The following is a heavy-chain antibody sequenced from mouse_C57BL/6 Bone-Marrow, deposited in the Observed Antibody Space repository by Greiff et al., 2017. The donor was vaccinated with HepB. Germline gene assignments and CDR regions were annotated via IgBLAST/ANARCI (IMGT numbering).Heavy chain of an antibody. CDR1: GYTFTSYG. J-gene: IGHJ3*01. D-gene: IGHD2-3*01. CDR2: IYPRSGNT. CDR3: QIYDGYLGAY. Sequence: QVQLQQSGAELARPGASVKLSCKASGYTFTSYGISWVKQRTGQGLEWIGEIYPRSGNTYYNEKFKSKATLTADKSSSTAYMELRSLTSEDSAVYFCQIYDGYLGAYWGQGTLVTVSA. V-gene: IGHV1-81*01.